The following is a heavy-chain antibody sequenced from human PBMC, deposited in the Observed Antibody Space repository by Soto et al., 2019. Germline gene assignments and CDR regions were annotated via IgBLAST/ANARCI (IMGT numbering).Heavy chain of an antibody. J-gene: IGHJ6*02. CDR1: GFTFSSYG. V-gene: IGHV3-33*01. CDR3: AAEGPPSTTYGMDV. Sequence: GGSLRLSCAASGFTFSSYGMHWVRQAPGKGLEWVAVIWYDGSNKYYADSVRGRFTISRDNSKNTLYLQMTSLRAEDTAVYYCAAEGPPSTTYGMDVWGQGTTVTV. CDR2: IWYDGSNK.